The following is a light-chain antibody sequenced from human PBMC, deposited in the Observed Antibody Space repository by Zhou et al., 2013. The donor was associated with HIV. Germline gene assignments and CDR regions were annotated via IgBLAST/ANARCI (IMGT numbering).Light chain of an antibody. V-gene: IGKV1-8*01. CDR2: GAS. CDR1: QDISTY. J-gene: IGKJ2*01. Sequence: AIVITQSPSSLSASTGDRVSITCRASQDISTYLAWYQQRPGKAPKLLIYGASTLQGGVPSTFSGSGSGTEFSLSISSLRPDDFATYYCQQYDNYPYTFGQGTKLE. CDR3: QQYDNYPYT.